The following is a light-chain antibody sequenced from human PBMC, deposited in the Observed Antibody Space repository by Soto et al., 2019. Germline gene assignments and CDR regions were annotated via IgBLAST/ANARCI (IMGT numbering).Light chain of an antibody. CDR2: AAS. Sequence: DIEMTQSPSSLSASVGDRVTITCRASQGISNYLAWYQQKPGKVPKLLIYAASTLQSVVPSRFSGSGSGTEFTLTISSLQPEDVATYYCQKYNDAPRTLGPGTKVDIK. J-gene: IGKJ3*01. CDR3: QKYNDAPRT. CDR1: QGISNY. V-gene: IGKV1-27*01.